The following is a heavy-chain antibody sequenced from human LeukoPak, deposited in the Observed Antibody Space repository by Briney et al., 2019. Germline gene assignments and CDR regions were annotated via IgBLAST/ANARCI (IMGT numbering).Heavy chain of an antibody. Sequence: GGSLRLSCSASGFTFSSYAINWVRQAPGKGLEWVANINRDGSERYYVDSVKGRFTISRDAAKSSLYLQMNSLRAEDTAVYYCARRNAMDVWGQGTTVIVFS. CDR3: ARRNAMDV. V-gene: IGHV3-7*03. J-gene: IGHJ6*02. CDR2: INRDGSER. CDR1: GFTFSSYA.